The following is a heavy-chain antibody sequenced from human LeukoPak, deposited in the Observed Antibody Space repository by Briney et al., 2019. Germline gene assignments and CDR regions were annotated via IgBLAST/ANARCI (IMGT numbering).Heavy chain of an antibody. CDR2: ISPYNGNT. D-gene: IGHD6-13*01. V-gene: IGHV1-18*01. J-gene: IGHJ4*02. CDR1: GYTFTSYG. CDR3: ARGGRSSVIAAPQTVDY. Sequence: GASVRVSCKASGYTFTSYGISWVRQAPGQGLEWMGWISPYNGNTKYAQKIQGRVTMTTDTSTSTAYMELRSLRSDDTAVYYWARGGRSSVIAAPQTVDYWGQGTLVTVSS.